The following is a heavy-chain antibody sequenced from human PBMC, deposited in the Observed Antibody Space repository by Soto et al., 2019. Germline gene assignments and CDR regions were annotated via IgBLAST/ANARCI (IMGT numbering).Heavy chain of an antibody. CDR3: ARGEVVPAAIELDWFDP. CDR2: IYYSGST. CDR1: GGSISSYY. D-gene: IGHD2-2*01. J-gene: IGHJ5*02. V-gene: IGHV4-59*12. Sequence: QVQLQESGPGLVKPSETLSLTCTVSGGSISSYYWSWIRQPPGKGLEWIGYIYYSGSTNYNPSLKSPVTITVEKFKDHLALKLSLFGAAERAVYYCARGEVVPAAIELDWFDPWGQGTLVTVSS.